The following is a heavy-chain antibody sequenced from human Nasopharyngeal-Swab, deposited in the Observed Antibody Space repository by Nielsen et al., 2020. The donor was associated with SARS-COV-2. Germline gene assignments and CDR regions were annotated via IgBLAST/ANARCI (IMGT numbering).Heavy chain of an antibody. D-gene: IGHD3-22*01. CDR3: ARDYRTYYYDSSGYYASYYYGMDV. CDR1: GFTFSSYS. Sequence: LSLTCAASGFTFSSYSMNWVRQAPGKGLEWVSSISSSSSYIYYADSVKGRFTISRDNAKNSLYLQMNSLRAEDTAVYYCARDYRTYYYDSSGYYASYYYGMDVWGQGTTVTVSS. CDR2: ISSSSSYI. J-gene: IGHJ6*02. V-gene: IGHV3-21*01.